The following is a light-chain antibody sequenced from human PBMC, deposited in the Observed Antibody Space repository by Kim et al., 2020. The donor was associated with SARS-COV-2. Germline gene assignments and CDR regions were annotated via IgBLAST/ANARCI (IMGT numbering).Light chain of an antibody. CDR3: QQYDNRPQT. J-gene: IGKJ1*01. Sequence: DIQMTQSPSSLSASVGDRVTITCQASQDISNYLNWYQQKPGKAPKLLIYDASNLETGVPSRFSGSGSGTDFTFTISSLQPEDIATYYCQQYDNRPQTFGQGTKV. V-gene: IGKV1-33*01. CDR2: DAS. CDR1: QDISNY.